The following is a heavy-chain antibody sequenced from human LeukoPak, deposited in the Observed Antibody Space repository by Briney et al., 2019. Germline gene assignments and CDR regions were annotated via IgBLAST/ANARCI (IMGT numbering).Heavy chain of an antibody. CDR3: ARASTGYSYGYVPPELDY. CDR1: GGSISSGDYY. J-gene: IGHJ4*02. D-gene: IGHD5-18*01. Sequence: PSQTLSLTCTVSGGSISSGDYYWSWLRQPPGKGREWVGYIYYSGSTYYNPSLKSRVTISVDTSKNQFSLKLSSVTAADTAVYYCARASTGYSYGYVPPELDYWGQGTLVTVSS. CDR2: IYYSGST. V-gene: IGHV4-30-4*08.